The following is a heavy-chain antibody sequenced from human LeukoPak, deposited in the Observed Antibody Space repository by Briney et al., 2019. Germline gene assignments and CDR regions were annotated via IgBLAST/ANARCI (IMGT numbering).Heavy chain of an antibody. CDR2: IYHSGST. CDR1: GGSISSGGYY. D-gene: IGHD6-6*01. J-gene: IGHJ4*02. Sequence: SETLSLTCTVSGGSISSGGYYWSWIRQPPGKGLEWIGYIYHSGSTYYNPSLKSRVTISVDRSKSQFSLKLSSVTAADTAVYYCARGVFSIAARPIDYWGQGTLVTVSS. V-gene: IGHV4-30-2*01. CDR3: ARGVFSIAARPIDY.